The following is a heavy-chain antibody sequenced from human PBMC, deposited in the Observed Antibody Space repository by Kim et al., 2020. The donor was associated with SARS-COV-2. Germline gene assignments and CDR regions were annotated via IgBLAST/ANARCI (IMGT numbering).Heavy chain of an antibody. J-gene: IGHJ4*02. CDR1: GGSISSYY. D-gene: IGHD3-9*01. CDR3: ARGRPLRYFDWLPATFDY. V-gene: IGHV4-59*13. Sequence: SETLSLTCTVSGGSISSYYWSWIRQPPGKGLEWIGYIYYSGSTNYNPSLKSRVTISVDTSKNQFSLKLSSVTAADTAVYYCARGRPLRYFDWLPATFDYWGQGTLVTVSS. CDR2: IYYSGST.